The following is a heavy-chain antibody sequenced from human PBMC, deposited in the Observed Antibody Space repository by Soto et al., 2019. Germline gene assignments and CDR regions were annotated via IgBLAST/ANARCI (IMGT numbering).Heavy chain of an antibody. CDR3: ARDLVGYCSGGSCYPYYYYGMDV. V-gene: IGHV3-30-3*01. CDR1: GFTFSSYA. D-gene: IGHD2-15*01. CDR2: ISYDGSNK. Sequence: SLRLSCAASGFTFSSYAMHWVRQAPGKGLEWVAVISYDGSNKYYADSVKGRFTISRDNSKNTLYLQMNSLRAEDTAVYYCARDLVGYCSGGSCYPYYYYGMDVWGQGTPVTVSS. J-gene: IGHJ6*02.